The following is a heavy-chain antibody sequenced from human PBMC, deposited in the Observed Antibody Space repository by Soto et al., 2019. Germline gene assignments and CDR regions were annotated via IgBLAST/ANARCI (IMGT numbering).Heavy chain of an antibody. Sequence: GGSLGLSCAASGFTFSSYSMNWVRQAPGKGLEWISYITNGGTTIYYADPVKGRFTISRDNAKNSLYLHMSSLRDDDTAVYYCATPVVRFLEWTTDYWGQGSLVTVSS. V-gene: IGHV3-48*02. CDR3: ATPVVRFLEWTTDY. J-gene: IGHJ4*02. D-gene: IGHD3-3*01. CDR1: GFTFSSYS. CDR2: ITNGGTTI.